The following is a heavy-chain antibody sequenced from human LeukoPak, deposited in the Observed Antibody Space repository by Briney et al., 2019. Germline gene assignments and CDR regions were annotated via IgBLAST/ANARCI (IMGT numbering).Heavy chain of an antibody. CDR1: GFTFSNFW. D-gene: IGHD6-13*01. V-gene: IGHV3-7*03. CDR3: ARDSGSWYYYYYGMDV. J-gene: IGHJ6*02. Sequence: PGGSLRLSCAASGFTFSNFWMNWVRQAPGKGLEWVANIKQDGSVKHYVDSVKGRFTISRDNTKNSLYLQMNSLRAEDTAVYYCARDSGSWYYYYYGMDVWGQGTTVTVSS. CDR2: IKQDGSVK.